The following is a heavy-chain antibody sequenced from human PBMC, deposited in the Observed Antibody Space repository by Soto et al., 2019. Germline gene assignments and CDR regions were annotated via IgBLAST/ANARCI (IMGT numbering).Heavy chain of an antibody. J-gene: IGHJ4*02. Sequence: QITLKESGPPLVRPTQTLTLTCSFSWFSLTTRGEGVGWIRQPPGKALEWLALIYWDDDEGYSPSLKSRLTITKDTSKNPVVLTVTSMDPVDTATYYCAHRPRGFSYHFDYSGQGTLVTVSP. CDR3: AHRPRGFSYHFDY. CDR2: IYWDDDE. D-gene: IGHD5-18*01. CDR1: WFSLTTRGEG. V-gene: IGHV2-5*02.